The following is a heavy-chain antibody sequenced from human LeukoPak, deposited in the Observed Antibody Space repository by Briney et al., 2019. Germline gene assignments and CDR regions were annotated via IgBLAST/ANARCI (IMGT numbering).Heavy chain of an antibody. CDR2: IYPSDSDT. CDR3: AREGYAGPPYYYYYMDV. D-gene: IGHD5-12*01. Sequence: PGESLKIPLKGSGYSFTNYWIDWVRQMPGKGLEWVVIIYPSDSDTRYSTSFQGQVTISPDKFISTAYLQWSSLTASHTAMYYCAREGYAGPPYYYYYMDVWGKGTTVAVSS. V-gene: IGHV5-51*01. CDR1: GYSFTNYW. J-gene: IGHJ6*03.